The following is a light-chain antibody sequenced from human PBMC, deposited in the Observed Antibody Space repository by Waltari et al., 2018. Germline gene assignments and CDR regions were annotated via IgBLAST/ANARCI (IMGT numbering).Light chain of an antibody. CDR2: DVS. V-gene: IGLV2-14*03. CDR3: SSYTSSSTLV. J-gene: IGLJ3*02. Sequence: QSALTQPASVSGSPGQSITISCTGTSSDVGGYNYVSWYQQHTGKAPKPMIYDVSNRPAGVSNRCSRSKSGNTASLPISGLQAEDEADSHCSSYTSSSTLVFGGGTKLTVL. CDR1: SSDVGGYNY.